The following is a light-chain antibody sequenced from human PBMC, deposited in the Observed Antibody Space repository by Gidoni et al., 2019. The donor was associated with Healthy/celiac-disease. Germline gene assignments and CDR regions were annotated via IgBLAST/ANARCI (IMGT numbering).Light chain of an antibody. J-gene: IGLJ2*01. CDR2: KAS. CDR1: ALPKQY. CDR3: QSADSSGTFPV. Sequence: SYELTQPPSVSVSPGQTARITGAGDALPKQYAYWYQQKPGQAPVLVIDKASERPSGLPERFSGSSSGTTVTLTISGVQAEDEAYYYCQSADSSGTFPVFGGGTKLTVL. V-gene: IGLV3-25*03.